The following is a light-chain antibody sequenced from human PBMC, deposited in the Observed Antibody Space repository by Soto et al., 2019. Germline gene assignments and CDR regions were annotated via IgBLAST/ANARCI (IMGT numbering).Light chain of an antibody. CDR3: PQYGSSPWT. V-gene: IGKV3-20*01. CDR1: QSVSSNY. J-gene: IGKJ1*01. Sequence: EIVLTQSPGTLSLSPGERATLSCRASQSVSSNYLAWYQQKPGQAPRPLIYGASSRATGIPDRFSGSGAGTDFTLTISRLESEAFAVYYCPQYGSSPWTFGQGTNVDIK. CDR2: GAS.